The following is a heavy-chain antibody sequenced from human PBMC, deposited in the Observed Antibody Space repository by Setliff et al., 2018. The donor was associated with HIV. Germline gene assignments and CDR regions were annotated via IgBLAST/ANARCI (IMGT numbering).Heavy chain of an antibody. V-gene: IGHV4-38-2*01. CDR3: AMAVADKGAYYLDY. D-gene: IGHD6-19*01. CDR2: MHHSGNT. J-gene: IGHJ4*02. Sequence: KTSETLSLTCDVSTYSISSVHSWGWIRQPPGKGLEWIGTMHHSGNTHYKPSLKGRVTVSLDTSKKQLSLKLSSLTAADTAMYYCAMAVADKGAYYLDYWGRGTPVTVSS. CDR1: TYSISSVHS.